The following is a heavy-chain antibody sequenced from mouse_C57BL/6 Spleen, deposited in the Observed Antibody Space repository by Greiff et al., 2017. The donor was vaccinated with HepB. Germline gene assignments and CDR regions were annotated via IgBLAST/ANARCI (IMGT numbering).Heavy chain of an antibody. CDR2: IYPGSGNT. V-gene: IGHV1-76*01. Sequence: QVQLKESGAELVRPGASVKLSCKASGYTFTDYYINWVKQRPGQGLEWIARIYPGSGNTYYNEKFKGKATLTAEKSSSTAYMQLSSLTSEDSAVYFCARGPYYYGSSYGYFDVWGTGTTVTVSS. CDR1: GYTFTDYY. CDR3: ARGPYYYGSSYGYFDV. D-gene: IGHD1-1*01. J-gene: IGHJ1*03.